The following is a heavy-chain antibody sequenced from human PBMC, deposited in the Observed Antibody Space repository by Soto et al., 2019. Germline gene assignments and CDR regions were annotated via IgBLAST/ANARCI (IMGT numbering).Heavy chain of an antibody. D-gene: IGHD3-16*01. Sequence: ASVKVSCKASGGTFSSYTISWVRQAPGQGLEWMGRIIPILGIANYAQKFQGRVTITADKSTSTAYMELSSLRSEDTAVYYCARFGEPKGQLGLPAFFSPGGQGPRVTVA. CDR2: IIPILGIA. V-gene: IGHV1-69*02. J-gene: IGHJ4*02. CDR1: GGTFSSYT. CDR3: ARFGEPKGQLGLPAFFSP.